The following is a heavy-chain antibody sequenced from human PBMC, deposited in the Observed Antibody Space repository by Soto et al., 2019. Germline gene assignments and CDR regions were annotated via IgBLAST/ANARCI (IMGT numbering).Heavy chain of an antibody. D-gene: IGHD2-15*01. CDR1: GGSISVYY. CDR3: ARGGGYDSFDF. CDR2: IYDSGSP. V-gene: IGHV4-59*03. Sequence: SETLSLTCTISGGSISVYYWSWIRQPPGQALEWIGYIYDSGSPYYNPSLRSRVIISADTSKNQISLKLTSATAADTAVYYCARGGGYDSFDFWGQGIQVTVSS. J-gene: IGHJ4*02.